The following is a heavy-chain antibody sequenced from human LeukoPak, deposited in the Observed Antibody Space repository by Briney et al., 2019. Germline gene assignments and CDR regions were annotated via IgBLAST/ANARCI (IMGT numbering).Heavy chain of an antibody. V-gene: IGHV4-59*01. CDR1: GGSISGYY. CDR2: IKNSVTSY. CDR3: VRNPQLDP. Sequence: PSETLSLTCTVSGGSISGYYWSRLRQPPGKGLKWIGYIKNSVTSYTDNPSLQSRVTISVDTSKNQFSLNLTSVPAADMSVYYCVRNPQLDPWGQGTLVAVSS. J-gene: IGHJ5*02. D-gene: IGHD1-14*01.